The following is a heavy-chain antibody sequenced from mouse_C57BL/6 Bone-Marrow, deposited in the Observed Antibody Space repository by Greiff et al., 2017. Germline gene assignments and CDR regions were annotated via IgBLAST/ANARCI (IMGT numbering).Heavy chain of an antibody. CDR1: GFTFSDYG. D-gene: IGHD2-1*01. Sequence: EVKLMESGGGLVKPGGSLKLSCAASGFTFSDYGMHWVRQAPEKGLEWVAYISSGSSTIYYADTVKGRFTISRDNAKNTLFLQMTSLRSEDTAMYYCAADGKFFDYWGQGTTLTGSS. CDR2: ISSGSSTI. J-gene: IGHJ2*01. V-gene: IGHV5-17*01. CDR3: AADGKFFDY.